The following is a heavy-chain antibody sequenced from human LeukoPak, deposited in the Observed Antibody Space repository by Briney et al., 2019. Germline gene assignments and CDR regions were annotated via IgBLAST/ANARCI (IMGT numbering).Heavy chain of an antibody. CDR2: IYSSWST. Sequence: SETLSLTCTVLGVSIRSYYWRWIRQPAGKELEWIGRIYSSWSTNYNPFLKSRVTMSVDTSKNQFSLKLSSVTAADTAVYYCARHIYSSWDRAFGIWGQGTMVTVSS. V-gene: IGHV4-4*07. J-gene: IGHJ3*02. D-gene: IGHD6-13*01. CDR3: ARHIYSSWDRAFGI. CDR1: GVSIRSYY.